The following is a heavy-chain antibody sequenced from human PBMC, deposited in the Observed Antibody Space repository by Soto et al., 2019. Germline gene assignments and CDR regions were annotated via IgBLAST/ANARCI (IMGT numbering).Heavy chain of an antibody. CDR2: ISAYNGNT. Sequence: ASLKVYCKSSGSTFTSYGISCVRHSPGQGLEWMGWISAYNGNTNYAQKLQGRVTMTTDTSTSTAYMELRSLRSDDTAVYYCARDWDCSSTSCPNWFEPWGQGTLVTVSS. CDR1: GSTFTSYG. D-gene: IGHD2-2*01. CDR3: ARDWDCSSTSCPNWFEP. J-gene: IGHJ5*02. V-gene: IGHV1-18*01.